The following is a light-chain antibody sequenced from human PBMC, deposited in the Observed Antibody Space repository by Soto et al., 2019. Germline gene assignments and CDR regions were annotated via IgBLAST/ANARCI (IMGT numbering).Light chain of an antibody. Sequence: EILMTQSPVTLSVSLGERATLSCRGSQGISNDSGWYQQKPGQAPMLLIYAASRAPSGLPTRLSGSGSGTDFTLTISRLQAEDFAYYCCQHYNYSPLTFGQGTKVDIK. J-gene: IGKJ1*01. CDR3: QHYNYSPLT. CDR1: QGISND. CDR2: AAS. V-gene: IGKV3-15*01.